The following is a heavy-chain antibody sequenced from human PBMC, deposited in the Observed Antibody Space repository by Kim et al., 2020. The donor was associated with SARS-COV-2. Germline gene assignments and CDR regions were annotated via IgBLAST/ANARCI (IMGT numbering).Heavy chain of an antibody. CDR3: TSNGRGPTYSRVDF. CDR2: ISSSGSTI. D-gene: IGHD2-15*01. V-gene: IGHV3-11*01. CDR1: GFTFSDYY. Sequence: GGSLRLSCAASGFTFSDYYMSWIRQAPGRGLEWVSYISSSGSTIYYVDSVKGRFTISRDNAKNSLYLQMNNLRAEDTAVYYCTSNGRGPTYSRVDFWGQGTLVTVSS. J-gene: IGHJ4*02.